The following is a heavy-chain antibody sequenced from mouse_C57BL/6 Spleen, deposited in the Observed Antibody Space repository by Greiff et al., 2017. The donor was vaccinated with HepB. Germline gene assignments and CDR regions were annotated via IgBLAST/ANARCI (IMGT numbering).Heavy chain of an antibody. CDR1: GYTFTSYW. V-gene: IGHV1-61*01. CDR2: IYPSDSET. D-gene: IGHD3-3*01. J-gene: IGHJ4*01. CDR3: ARSPAKKAMDY. Sequence: VQLQQPGAELVRPGSSVKLSCKASGYTFTSYWMDWVKQRPGQGLEWIGNIYPSDSETHYNQKFKDKATLTVDKSSSTAYMQLSSLTSEDSAFNYCARSPAKKAMDYWGQGTTVTVSS.